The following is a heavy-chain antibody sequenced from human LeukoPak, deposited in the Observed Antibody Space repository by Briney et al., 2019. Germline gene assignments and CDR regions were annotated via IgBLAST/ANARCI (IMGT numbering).Heavy chain of an antibody. V-gene: IGHV4-4*07. CDR2: IYTSGST. Sequence: SETLPLTCAVSGGSISSYYWSWIRQPAGKGLEWIGRIYTSGSTNYNPSLKSRVTMSVDTSKNQFSLKLSSVTAADTAVYYCARNPNTLSPYCGGDCYPDDAFDIWGQGTMVTVSS. J-gene: IGHJ3*02. CDR1: GGSISSYY. D-gene: IGHD2-21*01. CDR3: ARNPNTLSPYCGGDCYPDDAFDI.